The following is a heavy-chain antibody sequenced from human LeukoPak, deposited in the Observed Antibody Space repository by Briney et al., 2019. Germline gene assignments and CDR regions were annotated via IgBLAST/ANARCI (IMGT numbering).Heavy chain of an antibody. J-gene: IGHJ4*02. CDR2: ISSSSTI. V-gene: IGHV3-48*01. CDR3: ARRYFDY. Sequence: GGSLRLSCAASGFTFSSYSMNWVRQAPGKGLEWVSYISSSSTIYYADSVKGRFTISRDNAKNSLYLQMNSLRAEDTAVYYCARRYFDYWGQGTLVTVSS. CDR1: GFTFSSYS.